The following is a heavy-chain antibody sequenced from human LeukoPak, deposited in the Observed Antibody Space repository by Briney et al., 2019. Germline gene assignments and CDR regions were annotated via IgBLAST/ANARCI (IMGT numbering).Heavy chain of an antibody. V-gene: IGHV3-30-3*02. D-gene: IGHD3-16*01. CDR1: GFTFSIYA. Sequence: GGSLSLFCAASGFTFSIYALHWVRQAPGKGLEWVAVMSYHGIDKYYADSVKGRFTISRDNSKNTLYLQMNSLRAEDTAVYYCAKSGGGLADGFDLWGQGTMVTVSS. J-gene: IGHJ3*01. CDR3: AKSGGGLADGFDL. CDR2: MSYHGIDK.